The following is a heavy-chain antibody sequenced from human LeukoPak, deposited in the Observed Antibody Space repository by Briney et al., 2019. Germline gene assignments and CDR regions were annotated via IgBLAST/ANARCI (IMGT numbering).Heavy chain of an antibody. D-gene: IGHD6-19*01. CDR3: ARFGSERAQAVDLDY. V-gene: IGHV3-48*04. Sequence: GGSLRLSCAASGFTFSIYSMDWVRQAPGKGLEWVSYISSSGSTIYYADSVKGRFTISRDNAKNSLYLQMNSLRAEDTAVYYCARFGSERAQAVDLDYWGQGTLVTVSS. J-gene: IGHJ4*02. CDR1: GFTFSIYS. CDR2: ISSSGSTI.